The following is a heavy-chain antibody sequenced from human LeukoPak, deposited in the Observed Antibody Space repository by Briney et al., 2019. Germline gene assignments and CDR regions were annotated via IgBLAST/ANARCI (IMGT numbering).Heavy chain of an antibody. V-gene: IGHV3-7*01. J-gene: IGHJ4*02. CDR1: GFTFRSYW. CDR3: ARDTRSYYFDC. Sequence: GGSLRLSCAGSGFTFRSYWMSWVRQAPGKGLEWVANIKEDGSEKYYVDSVEGRFIISRDNAKNSLYLQMISLRTDDTAVYYCARDTRSYYFDCWGQGTLVTVSS. D-gene: IGHD1-26*01. CDR2: IKEDGSEK.